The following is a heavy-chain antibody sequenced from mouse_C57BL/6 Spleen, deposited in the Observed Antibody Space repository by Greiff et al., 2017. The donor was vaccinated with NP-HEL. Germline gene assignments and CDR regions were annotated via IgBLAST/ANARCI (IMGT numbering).Heavy chain of an antibody. CDR1: GFSLTSYG. CDR3: ARPLKDWYFDV. CDR2: IWSGGST. Sequence: VHLVESGPGLVQPSQSLSITCTVSGFSLTSYGVHWVRQSPGKGLEWLGVIWSGGSTDYNAAFISRLSISKDNSKSQVFFKMNSLQADDTAIYYCARPLKDWYFDVWGTGTTVTVSS. J-gene: IGHJ1*03. V-gene: IGHV2-2*01. D-gene: IGHD1-2*01.